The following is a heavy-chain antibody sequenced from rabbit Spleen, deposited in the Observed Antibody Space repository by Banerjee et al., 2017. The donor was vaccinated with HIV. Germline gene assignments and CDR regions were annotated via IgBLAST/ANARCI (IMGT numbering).Heavy chain of an antibody. CDR2: INTITGTA. CDR1: RFSFSFKDV. D-gene: IGHD1-1*01. V-gene: IGHV1S40*01. J-gene: IGHJ4*01. Sequence: QSLEESGGDLVKPEGSLTLTCTASRFSFSFKDVMCWVRQAPGKGLEWIACINTITGTAVYATWAKGRFTISKTSSTTVALQMTSLTAADTATYFCVRGASSTGYYSLWGQGTLVTVS. CDR3: VRGASSTGYYSL.